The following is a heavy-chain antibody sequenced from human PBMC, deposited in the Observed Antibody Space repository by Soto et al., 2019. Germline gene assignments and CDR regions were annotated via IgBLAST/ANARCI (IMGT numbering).Heavy chain of an antibody. CDR2: IYHSGST. CDR1: GGSISSGGYS. CDR3: ARYAVVVAATFSGMDV. J-gene: IGHJ6*02. V-gene: IGHV4-30-2*02. Sequence: SETLSLTCAVSGGSISSGGYSWSWIRQPPGKGLEWIGYIYHSGSTYYNPSLKSRVTISVDTSKNQFSLKLSSVTAADTAVYYCARYAVVVAATFSGMDVWGQGTTVTVSS. D-gene: IGHD2-15*01.